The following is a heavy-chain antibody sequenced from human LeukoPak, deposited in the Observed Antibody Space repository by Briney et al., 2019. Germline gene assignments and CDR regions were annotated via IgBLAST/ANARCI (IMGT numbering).Heavy chain of an antibody. Sequence: PGGSLRLSCAASGFTFSSYAMSWVRQAPGKGLEWVSAISGSGGSTYYADSVKGRFTISRDNSKNTLYLQMNSLRAEDTAVYYCAYIVVAPAASYDAFDIWGQGTMVTVSS. D-gene: IGHD2-2*01. CDR1: GFTFSSYA. CDR2: ISGSGGST. CDR3: AYIVVAPAASYDAFDI. V-gene: IGHV3-23*01. J-gene: IGHJ3*02.